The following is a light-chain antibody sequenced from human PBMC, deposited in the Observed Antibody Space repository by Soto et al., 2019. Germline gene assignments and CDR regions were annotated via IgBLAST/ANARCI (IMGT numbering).Light chain of an antibody. V-gene: IGLV2-14*01. CDR2: GVS. Sequence: QSALTQPASVSGSPEQSITISCTGTSSDVGGYNYVSWYQQHHGKAPKLMIYGVSNRPSGVSNPFSVYKSGNTASLTISGLQDEDEAEYYCNSYTSSSTLNVVFGGGTKLTVL. CDR1: SSDVGGYNY. J-gene: IGLJ2*01. CDR3: NSYTSSSTLNVV.